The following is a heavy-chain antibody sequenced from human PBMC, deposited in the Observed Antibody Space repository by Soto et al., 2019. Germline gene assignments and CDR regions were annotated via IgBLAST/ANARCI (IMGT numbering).Heavy chain of an antibody. CDR1: GGSISSGGYY. CDR3: ASTRDKHYYDGMDV. CDR2: IYYSGST. V-gene: IGHV4-31*03. J-gene: IGHJ6*02. Sequence: SETLSLTCTVSGGSISSGGYYWSWIRQHPGKGLEWIGYIYYSGSTYYNPSLKSRVTISVDTSKNQFSLKLSSVTAADTAVYYCASTRDKHYYDGMDVWGQGTTVTVSS.